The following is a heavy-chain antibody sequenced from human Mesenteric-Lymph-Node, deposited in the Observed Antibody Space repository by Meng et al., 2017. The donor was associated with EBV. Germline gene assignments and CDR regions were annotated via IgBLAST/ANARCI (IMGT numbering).Heavy chain of an antibody. J-gene: IGHJ4*02. CDR3: ARITFGGAIGD. CDR1: SGSISNSNW. V-gene: IGHV4-4*02. CDR2: IFHSGGT. D-gene: IGHD3-16*02. Sequence: QVQRQGSGPGLVKPSGTLSLTCAVSSGSISNSNWWSWVRQPPGKGLQWIGEIFHSGGTNYNPSLKSRATISVDKSKNQFSLKVNSLTAADTAVYYCARITFGGAIGDWGQGTLVTVSS.